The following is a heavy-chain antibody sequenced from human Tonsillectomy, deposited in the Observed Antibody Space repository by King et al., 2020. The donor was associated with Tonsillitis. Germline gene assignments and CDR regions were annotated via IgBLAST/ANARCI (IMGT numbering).Heavy chain of an antibody. CDR3: AKVGAAAGTRSPIYFDY. Sequence: VQLVESGGGLVQPGGSLRLSCAASGFTFSNYAMSWVRQAPGKGLEWVSAISGSGGSTYYADSVKGRFTISRDNSKNTLYLQMNSLRAEDTAVYYCAKVGAAAGTRSPIYFDYWGQGTLVTVSS. D-gene: IGHD6-13*01. CDR1: GFTFSNYA. J-gene: IGHJ4*02. CDR2: ISGSGGST. V-gene: IGHV3-23*04.